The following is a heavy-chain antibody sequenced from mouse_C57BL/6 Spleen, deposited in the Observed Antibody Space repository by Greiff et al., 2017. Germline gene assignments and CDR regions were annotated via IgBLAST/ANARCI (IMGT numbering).Heavy chain of an antibody. V-gene: IGHV1-82*01. Sequence: QVQLQQSGPELVKPGASVKISCKASGYAFSSSWMNWVKQRPGKGLEWIGRIYPGDGDTNYNGKFKGKATLTADKSSSTAYMQLSSLTSEDSAVYFCARCTGYGSIGYAMDYWGQGTSVTVSS. CDR1: GYAFSSSW. CDR3: ARCTGYGSIGYAMDY. D-gene: IGHD1-1*01. J-gene: IGHJ4*01. CDR2: IYPGDGDT.